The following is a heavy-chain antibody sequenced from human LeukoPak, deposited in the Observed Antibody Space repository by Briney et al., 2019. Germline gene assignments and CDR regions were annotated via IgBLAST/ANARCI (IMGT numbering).Heavy chain of an antibody. CDR2: ISWNSGSI. CDR3: AKETIAVAGNFDY. V-gene: IGHV3-9*01. CDR1: GFTFDDYA. J-gene: IGHJ4*02. D-gene: IGHD6-19*01. Sequence: AGGSLRLSCAASGFTFDDYAMHWVRHAPGKGLEWVSGISWNSGSIGYADSVKGRFTISRDNAKNSLYLQMNSLRAEDTALYYCAKETIAVAGNFDYWGQGTLVTVSS.